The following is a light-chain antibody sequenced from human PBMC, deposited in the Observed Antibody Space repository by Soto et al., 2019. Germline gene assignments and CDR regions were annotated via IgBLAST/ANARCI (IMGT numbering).Light chain of an antibody. Sequence: EIVLTQSPGTLSLSPGERATLSCRASQSVGSSYLAWYQQKPGQAPRLLIYDASNRATGIPARFSGSGSGTDFTLTISSLEPEDFAVYYCQQRSNWPSMYTFGQGTKVDI. CDR1: QSVGSSY. CDR2: DAS. J-gene: IGKJ2*01. CDR3: QQRSNWPSMYT. V-gene: IGKV3-11*01.